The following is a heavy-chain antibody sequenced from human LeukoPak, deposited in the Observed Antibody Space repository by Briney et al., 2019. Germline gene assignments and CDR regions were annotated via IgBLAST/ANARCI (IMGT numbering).Heavy chain of an antibody. D-gene: IGHD6-6*01. CDR1: GFTFSRYW. J-gene: IGHJ4*02. Sequence: PGNSLRLSCAASGFTFSRYWMTWGRQAPGKGLEWGANIKEDGSETYDVDSVKGRFTISRDNAKKSLYLQMNSLRAEDTAVYYCARDKEAHEGSKFEYWGQGTLVTVSS. CDR3: ARDKEAHEGSKFEY. CDR2: IKEDGSET. V-gene: IGHV3-7*03.